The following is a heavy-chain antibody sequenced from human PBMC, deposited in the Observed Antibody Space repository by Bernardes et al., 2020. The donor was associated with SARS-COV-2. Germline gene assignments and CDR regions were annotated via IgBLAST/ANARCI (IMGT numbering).Heavy chain of an antibody. V-gene: IGHV3-30-3*01. CDR3: ARDFGMAVRAYYFDY. J-gene: IGHJ4*02. D-gene: IGHD6-19*01. CDR1: GFTFSSYA. CDR2: ISSDGSNK. Sequence: GGSLRLFCAASGFTFSSYAMHWVRQAPGKGLEWVAVISSDGSNKFYADSVKGRFTISRDNSMTTLYLQMNSLRAEDTAVYYCARDFGMAVRAYYFDYWGQGTLVTVSS.